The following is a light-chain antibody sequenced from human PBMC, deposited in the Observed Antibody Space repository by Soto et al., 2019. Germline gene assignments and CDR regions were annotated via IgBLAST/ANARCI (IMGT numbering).Light chain of an antibody. CDR2: GNS. J-gene: IGLJ3*02. Sequence: QSVLTQPPSVSGAPGQRVTSSCTGSSSNIGAGYNVHWYQQLPGTAPKLLIYGNSNRPSGVPDRFSGSKSGTSASLAITGIQAEDEADYYCQSYDRSLSGSVFGGGPKLTVL. CDR1: SSNIGAGYN. V-gene: IGLV1-40*01. CDR3: QSYDRSLSGSV.